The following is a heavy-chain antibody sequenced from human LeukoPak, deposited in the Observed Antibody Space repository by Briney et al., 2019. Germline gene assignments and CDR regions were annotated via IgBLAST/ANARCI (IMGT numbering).Heavy chain of an antibody. CDR1: GYTFTGYY. D-gene: IGHD3-22*01. Sequence: ASVKVSCKASGYTFTGYYMHWVRQAPGQGLEWMGRINPNSGGTNYAQKFQGRVTMTRDTSISTAYMELSRLRSDDTAVYYCARDKDTYYDSSGSENWFDPWGQGTLVTVSS. CDR3: ARDKDTYYDSSGSENWFDP. J-gene: IGHJ5*02. V-gene: IGHV1-2*06. CDR2: INPNSGGT.